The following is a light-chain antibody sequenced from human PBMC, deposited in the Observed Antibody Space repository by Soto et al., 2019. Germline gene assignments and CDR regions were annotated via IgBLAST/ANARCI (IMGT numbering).Light chain of an antibody. CDR1: QSLVHSDGNTY. CDR2: EVS. Sequence: DIVLTQTPLSSPVTLGQPASISCRSSQSLVHSDGNTYLNWLQQRPGQPPRLLIYEVSNRFSGLPDRFSGSGAGTDFTLEISRVEAEDVAVYYCMQTTQFPLTFGGGTKVEIK. J-gene: IGKJ4*01. V-gene: IGKV2-24*01. CDR3: MQTTQFPLT.